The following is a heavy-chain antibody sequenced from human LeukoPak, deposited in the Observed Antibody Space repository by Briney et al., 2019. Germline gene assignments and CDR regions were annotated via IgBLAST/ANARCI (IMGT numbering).Heavy chain of an antibody. CDR1: GFTFSSYS. D-gene: IGHD6-19*01. V-gene: IGHV3-21*01. CDR3: AREWKIAVDGIFDY. J-gene: IGHJ4*02. CDR2: ISSSSSYI. Sequence: GGSLRLSCAASGFTFSSYSMNWVRQAPGKGLEWVSSISSSSSYIYYADSVKGRFTISRDNAKNSLYLQMNSLRAEDTAVYYCAREWKIAVDGIFDYWGQGTLVTVSS.